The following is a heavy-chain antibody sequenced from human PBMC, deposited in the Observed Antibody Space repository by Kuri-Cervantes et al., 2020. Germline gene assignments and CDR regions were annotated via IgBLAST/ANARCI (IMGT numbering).Heavy chain of an antibody. Sequence: ESLKISCTVSGGSISSYYWSWIRQPPGKGLEWIGYIYYSGSTNYNPSLKSRVTISVDTSKNQFSLKLSSVTAADTAVYYCARDGGYATRSWFDPWGQGTLVTVSS. J-gene: IGHJ5*02. D-gene: IGHD2-8*01. CDR3: ARDGGYATRSWFDP. CDR2: IYYSGST. CDR1: GGSISSYY. V-gene: IGHV4-59*01.